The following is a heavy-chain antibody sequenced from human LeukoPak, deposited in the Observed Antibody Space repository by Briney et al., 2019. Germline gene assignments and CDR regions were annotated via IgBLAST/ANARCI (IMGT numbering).Heavy chain of an antibody. CDR1: GYTFTSYY. D-gene: IGHD3-9*01. V-gene: IGHV1-46*01. CDR2: INPSGGST. CDR3: ARALTVYDILTGRHPTFDY. J-gene: IGHJ4*02. Sequence: GASVKVSCKASGYTFTSYYMHWVRQAPGQGLEWMGIINPSGGSTSYAQKLQGRVTMTRDTSTSTVYMELSSLRSEDTAVYYCARALTVYDILTGRHPTFDYWGQGTLVTVSS.